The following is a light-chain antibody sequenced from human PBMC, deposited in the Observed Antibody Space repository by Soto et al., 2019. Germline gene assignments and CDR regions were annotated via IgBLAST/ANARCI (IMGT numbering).Light chain of an antibody. Sequence: QSALTQPASVSGSLGQSITISCTGTISDVGAFNFVSWYQQHPGTAPKVLIYGVSNRPSGVAYRFSGSKSGSTASLIISGLQAEDEAIYYCSSFTSGSTRVFGTGTKLTVL. V-gene: IGLV2-14*03. J-gene: IGLJ1*01. CDR2: GVS. CDR3: SSFTSGSTRV. CDR1: ISDVGAFNF.